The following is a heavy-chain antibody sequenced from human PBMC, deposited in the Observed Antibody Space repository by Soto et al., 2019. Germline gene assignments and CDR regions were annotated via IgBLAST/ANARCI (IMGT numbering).Heavy chain of an antibody. V-gene: IGHV4-4*07. CDR1: GGSINTFY. Sequence: QVRLQESGPGLLKPSETLSLTCTVSGGSINTFYWSWGRQPAGKGLEWIGRIVSSGSTSCNPSLESRVAMAVDTSTNPFSLNLSSVTAADMAVYYCAREGSYSAYNFAHWIQLCSFDFWGQGALVTFSS. CDR3: AREGSYSAYNFAHWIQLCSFDF. CDR2: IVSSGST. J-gene: IGHJ4*02. D-gene: IGHD5-12*01.